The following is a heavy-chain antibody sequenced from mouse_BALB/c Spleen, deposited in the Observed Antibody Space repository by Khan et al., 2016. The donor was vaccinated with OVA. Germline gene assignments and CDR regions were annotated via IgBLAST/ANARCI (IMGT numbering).Heavy chain of an antibody. V-gene: IGHV1S81*02. CDR2: TNPTNGRT. J-gene: IGHJ2*01. Sequence: QMQLEESGAELVKAGASVKMSCKASGYTFTSYWMHWVKQRLGQGLEWFAETNPTNGRTYYNEKFKSKATLTVDKSSSTAYMLLSGPTFEDSAVYYCARIKKIGATYFDYWGQGTTLTVSS. CDR3: ARIKKIGATYFDY. CDR1: GYTFTSYW. D-gene: IGHD1-1*01.